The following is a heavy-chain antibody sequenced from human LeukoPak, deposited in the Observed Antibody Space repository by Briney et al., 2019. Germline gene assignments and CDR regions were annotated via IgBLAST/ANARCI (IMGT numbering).Heavy chain of an antibody. J-gene: IGHJ4*02. V-gene: IGHV4-31*03. Sequence: SQTLSLTCTVSGGSISSGGYYWSWIRQHPGKGLEWIGYIYYSGSTYYNPSLKSRVTISVDTSKNQFSLKLSSVTAADTAVYYCAGRGYSYGVLGLYPSFDYWGQGTLVTVSS. CDR3: AGRGYSYGVLGLYPSFDY. CDR1: GGSISSGGYY. D-gene: IGHD5-18*01. CDR2: IYYSGST.